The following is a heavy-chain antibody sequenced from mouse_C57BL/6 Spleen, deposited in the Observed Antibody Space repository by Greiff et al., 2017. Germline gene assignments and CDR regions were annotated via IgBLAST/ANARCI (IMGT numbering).Heavy chain of an antibody. J-gene: IGHJ2*01. CDR1: GYTFTSYG. D-gene: IGHD1-1*01. V-gene: IGHV1-81*01. CDR2: IYPRSGNT. CDR3: ARQGDYGSSYLDY. Sequence: QVQLKESGAELARPGASVKLSCKASGYTFTSYGISWVKQRTGQGLEWIGEIYPRSGNTYYNEKFKGKATLTADKSSSTAYMELRSLTSEDSAVYFCARQGDYGSSYLDYWGQGTTLTVSS.